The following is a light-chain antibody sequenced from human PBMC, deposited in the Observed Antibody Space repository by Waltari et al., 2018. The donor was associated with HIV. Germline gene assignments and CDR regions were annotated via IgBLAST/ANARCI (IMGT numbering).Light chain of an antibody. CDR2: DVN. CDR3: SSYAGRYNYV. V-gene: IGLV2-11*01. CDR1: SSDVGGYNY. Sequence: QSALTQPRSVSGSPGQSVTISCTGSSSDVGGYNYVSWYQHHPGKAPKLMIYDVNRRPSGVPGRFSGSKSGNTASLTISGLEAEDEGDYFCSSYAGRYNYVFGGGTSLTVL. J-gene: IGLJ2*01.